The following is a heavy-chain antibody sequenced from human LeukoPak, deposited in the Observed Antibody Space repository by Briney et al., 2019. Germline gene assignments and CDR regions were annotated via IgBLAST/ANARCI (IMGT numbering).Heavy chain of an antibody. Sequence: PGRSLRLSCAASGFTFSSYAMSWVRQAPGKGLEWVSAISVSGGSTYYADSVKGRFTISRDNSKNTLYLQMNSLRAEDTAVYYCAKERGDDSSGYPPWYFDLWGRGTLVTVSS. V-gene: IGHV3-23*01. J-gene: IGHJ2*01. CDR2: ISVSGGST. CDR1: GFTFSSYA. D-gene: IGHD3-22*01. CDR3: AKERGDDSSGYPPWYFDL.